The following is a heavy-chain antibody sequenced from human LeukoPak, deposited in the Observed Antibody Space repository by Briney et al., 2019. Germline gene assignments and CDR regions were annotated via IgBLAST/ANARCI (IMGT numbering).Heavy chain of an antibody. Sequence: PSETLSLTCTVSGGSISSGSYYWSWIRQPAGKRLEWIGHIYRSGSTNYNPSLKSRVTISVDTSKNQFSLKLSSVTAADTAVYYCARLGYYDSSGYTDYWGQGTLVTVSS. CDR3: ARLGYYDSSGYTDY. D-gene: IGHD3-22*01. CDR2: IYRSGST. V-gene: IGHV4-61*09. J-gene: IGHJ4*02. CDR1: GGSISSGSYY.